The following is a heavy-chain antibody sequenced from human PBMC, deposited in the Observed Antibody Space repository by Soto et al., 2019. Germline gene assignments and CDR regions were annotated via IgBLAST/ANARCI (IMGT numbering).Heavy chain of an antibody. CDR2: INHSGST. J-gene: IGHJ6*02. CDR1: GGSFSGYD. D-gene: IGHD2-2*01. V-gene: IGHV4-34*01. CDR3: ARVAYCSRTSRPTYYYGMDV. Sequence: XDTLSVNCAIYGGSFSGYDESWILEPPGKGLEWIGEINHSGSTNYNPSLKSRVTISVDTSKNQFSLKLSSVTAADTAVYYCARVAYCSRTSRPTYYYGMDVSVHGTTVSV.